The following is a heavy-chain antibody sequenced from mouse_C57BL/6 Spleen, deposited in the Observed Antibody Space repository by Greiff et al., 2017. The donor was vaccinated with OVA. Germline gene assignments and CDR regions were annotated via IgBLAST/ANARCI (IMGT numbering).Heavy chain of an antibody. J-gene: IGHJ4*01. CDR3: ASRGTDYAMDY. V-gene: IGHV1-50*01. D-gene: IGHD3-3*01. CDR1: GYTFTSYW. Sequence: QVQLQQPGAELVKPGASVKLSCKASGYTFTSYWMQWVKQRPGQGLEWIGEIDPSDSYTNYNQKFKGKATLTVDTSSSTAYMQLSSLTSEDSAVYYCASRGTDYAMDYWGQGTSVTVSS. CDR2: IDPSDSYT.